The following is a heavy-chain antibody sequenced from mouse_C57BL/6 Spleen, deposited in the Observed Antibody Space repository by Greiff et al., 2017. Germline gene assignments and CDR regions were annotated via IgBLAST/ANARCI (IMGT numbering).Heavy chain of an antibody. CDR3: ARGSHGSSHD. D-gene: IGHD1-1*01. CDR1: GYTFTSYW. V-gene: IGHV1-69*01. J-gene: IGHJ2*01. Sequence: QVQLQQPGAELVMPGASVKLSCKASGYTFTSYWMHWVKQRPGQGLEWIGEIDPSDSYTNYNQKFKGKSTLTVDKSSSTAYMQLSSLTSEDSAVYYCARGSHGSSHDWRQGTTLTVSS. CDR2: IDPSDSYT.